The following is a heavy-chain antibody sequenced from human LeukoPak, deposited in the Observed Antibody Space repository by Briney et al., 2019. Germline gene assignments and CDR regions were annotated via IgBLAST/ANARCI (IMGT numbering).Heavy chain of an antibody. Sequence: QPGRSLRLSCTGSGFVFSDYAITWLRQAPDKGLEWVGFIRRKDYGGTIEYAPSVRGRFTISRDDSNSIAYLQMNSLRTEDTGVYYCSREVVVMTAGGPLWKRGHLYWGQGTLVTVSS. J-gene: IGHJ4*02. CDR3: SREVVVMTAGGPLWKRGHLY. CDR2: IRRKDYGGTI. D-gene: IGHD3-16*02. V-gene: IGHV3-49*03. CDR1: GFVFSDYA.